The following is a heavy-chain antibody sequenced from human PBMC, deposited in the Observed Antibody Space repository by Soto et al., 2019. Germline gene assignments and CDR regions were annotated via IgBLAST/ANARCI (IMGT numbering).Heavy chain of an antibody. CDR3: ARRSGYYYYGMDV. CDR2: IYHSGST. CDR1: GYSISSGYY. V-gene: IGHV4-38-2*01. D-gene: IGHD6-25*01. J-gene: IGHJ6*02. Sequence: SETLSLTCAVSGYSISSGYYWGWIRQPPGKGLEWIGSIYHSGSTYYNPSLKSRVTISVDTSKNQFSLKLSSVTAADTAMYYCARRSGYYYYGMDVWGQGTTVTVSS.